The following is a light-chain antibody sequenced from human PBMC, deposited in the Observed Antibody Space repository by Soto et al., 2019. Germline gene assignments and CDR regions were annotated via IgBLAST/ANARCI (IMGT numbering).Light chain of an antibody. CDR3: QQYCISACT. V-gene: IGKV4-1*01. CDR1: QRVLYSSSNKNY. J-gene: IGKJ1*01. Sequence: DIVMTQSPDSLAVSLGERSTINCKSSQRVLYSSSNKNYLAWYQQKPGQPPKLLIYWASTRESGVADRFSGSGSGTEFTRTISSLQAEDVAVYYCQQYCISACTFGQGTKVEIK. CDR2: WAS.